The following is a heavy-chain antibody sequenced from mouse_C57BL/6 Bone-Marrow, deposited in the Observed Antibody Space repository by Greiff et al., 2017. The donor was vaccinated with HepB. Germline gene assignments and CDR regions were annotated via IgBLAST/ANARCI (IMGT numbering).Heavy chain of an antibody. CDR3: VRQRKHYAMDY. CDR1: GFSLNTDA. J-gene: IGHJ4*01. V-gene: IGHV10-1*01. CDR2: LRSKSNNYAT. Sequence: EAQRVESGGGLVQPKGSLKLSCAVSGFSLNTDAMNWVRQAPGKGLEWVARLRSKSNNYATYYADSVKDRFTISRDDSESMLYLQMNNLKTEDTAMYYCVRQRKHYAMDYWGQGTSVTVSS.